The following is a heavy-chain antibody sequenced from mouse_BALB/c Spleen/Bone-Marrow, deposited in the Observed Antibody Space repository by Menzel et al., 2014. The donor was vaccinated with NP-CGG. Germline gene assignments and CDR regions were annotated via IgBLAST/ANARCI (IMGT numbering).Heavy chain of an antibody. J-gene: IGHJ4*01. CDR1: GFTFSSFG. CDR3: ATGTRAMDY. CDR2: ISSGSSTI. D-gene: IGHD4-1*01. Sequence: EVQGVESGGGLVQPGGSRKLSCAASGFTFSSFGMHWVRQAPEKGLEWVAYISSGSSTIYYADTVKGRFTISRDNPKNTLFLQMTSLRSEDTAMYYCATGTRAMDYWGQGTSVTVSS. V-gene: IGHV5-17*02.